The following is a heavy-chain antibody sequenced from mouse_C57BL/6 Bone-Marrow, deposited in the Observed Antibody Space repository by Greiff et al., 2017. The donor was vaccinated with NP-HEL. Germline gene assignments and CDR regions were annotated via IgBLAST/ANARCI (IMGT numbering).Heavy chain of an antibody. Sequence: VKLMESGAELARPGASVKLSCKASGYTFTSYGISWVKQRTGQGLEWIGEIYPRSGNTYYNEKFKGKATLTADKSSSTAYMELRSLTSEDSAVYVCAREILRAWFAYWGQVTLVTVSA. CDR2: IYPRSGNT. CDR3: AREILRAWFAY. CDR1: GYTFTSYG. J-gene: IGHJ3*01. D-gene: IGHD1-1*01. V-gene: IGHV1-81*01.